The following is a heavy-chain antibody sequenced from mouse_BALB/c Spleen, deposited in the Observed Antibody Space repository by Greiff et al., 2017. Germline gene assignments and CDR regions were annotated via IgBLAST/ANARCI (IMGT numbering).Heavy chain of an antibody. J-gene: IGHJ4*01. CDR1: GFTFTDYY. CDR2: IRNKANGYTT. V-gene: IGHV7-3*02. CDR3: ARRGKGLRRDMDY. Sequence: DVKLVESGGGLVQPGGSLRLSCATSGFTFTDYYMSWVRQPPGKALEWLGFIRNKANGYTTEYSASVKGRFTISRDNSQSILYLQMNTLRAEDSATYYCARRGKGLRRDMDYWGQGTSVTVSS. D-gene: IGHD2-4*01.